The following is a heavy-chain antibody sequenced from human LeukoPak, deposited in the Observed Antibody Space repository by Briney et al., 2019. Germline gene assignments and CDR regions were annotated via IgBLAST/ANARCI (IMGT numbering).Heavy chain of an antibody. CDR3: ARDLALMHGDYGVDY. Sequence: PTGGSLRLSCAASGFTFSSYGMHWVRQAPGKGLEWVAVIWYDGSNKYYADSVKGRFTISRDNSKNTLYLQMNSLRAEDTAVYYCARDLALMHGDYGVDYWGQGTLVTVSS. J-gene: IGHJ4*02. D-gene: IGHD4-17*01. V-gene: IGHV3-33*01. CDR1: GFTFSSYG. CDR2: IWYDGSNK.